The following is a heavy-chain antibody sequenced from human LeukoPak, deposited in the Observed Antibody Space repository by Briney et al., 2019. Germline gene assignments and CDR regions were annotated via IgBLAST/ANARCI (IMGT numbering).Heavy chain of an antibody. CDR3: ARAWGRGAIFDY. D-gene: IGHD1-26*01. Sequence: EPSETLSLTCTVSGGSISSSSYYWGWIRQPPGKGLEWIGSIYYSGSTYYNPSLKSRATISVDTSKNQFSLKLSSVTAADTAVYYCARAWGRGAIFDYWGQGTLVTVSS. V-gene: IGHV4-39*01. CDR2: IYYSGST. CDR1: GGSISSSSYY. J-gene: IGHJ4*02.